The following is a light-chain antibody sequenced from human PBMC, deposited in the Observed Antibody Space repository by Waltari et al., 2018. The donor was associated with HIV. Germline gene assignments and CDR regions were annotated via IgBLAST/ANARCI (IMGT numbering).Light chain of an antibody. CDR2: VKSDGSH. CDR3: QTWGIGFQV. CDR1: SGHTNYA. Sequence: QLVLTQSPSASASLGASVKLTCTLSSGHTNYAIAWHQQQPEKGPRYVMTVKSDGSHGKGDGIPFRCSGSSSGAERYLTIASPQSEDEADYYCQTWGIGFQVFGGGTKLTVL. J-gene: IGLJ3*02. V-gene: IGLV4-69*02.